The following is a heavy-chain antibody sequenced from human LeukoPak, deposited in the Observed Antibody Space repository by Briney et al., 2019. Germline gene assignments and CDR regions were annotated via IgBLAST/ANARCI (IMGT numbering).Heavy chain of an antibody. J-gene: IGHJ6*02. V-gene: IGHV4-4*01. CDR1: GGSISSSNW. D-gene: IGHD2-2*01. CDR3: ARGLSDIVVVPATIHYYYGMDV. CDR2: IYHSGST. Sequence: PSETLSLTCAVSGGSISSSNWWSWVRQPPEKGLEWIGEIYHSGSTNYNPSLKSRVTISVDKSKNQFSLKLSSVTAADTAVYCCARGLSDIVVVPATIHYYYGMDVWGQGTTVTVSS.